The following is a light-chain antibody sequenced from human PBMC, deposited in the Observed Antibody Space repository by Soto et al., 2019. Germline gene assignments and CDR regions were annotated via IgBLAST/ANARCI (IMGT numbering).Light chain of an antibody. Sequence: QSVLTQPASVSGSPGQSITISCTGTSSDVGGYNYVSWYQQHPGKAPKLMIYEVSNRPSGVSNRFSGSKSGNTDSLTISGLQAEDEADYYCSSYTSSSTLVFVGGTQLTVL. CDR2: EVS. CDR3: SSYTSSSTLV. V-gene: IGLV2-14*01. J-gene: IGLJ2*01. CDR1: SSDVGGYNY.